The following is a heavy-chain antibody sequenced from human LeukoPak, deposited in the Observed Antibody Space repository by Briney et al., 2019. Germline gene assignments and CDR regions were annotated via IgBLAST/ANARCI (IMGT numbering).Heavy chain of an antibody. V-gene: IGHV4-59*08. D-gene: IGHD1-26*01. Sequence: KPSETLSLTCAVYGGSFSGYYWSWIRQPPGKGLEWIGYIYYSGSTNYNPSLKSRVTISVDTSKNQFSLKLSSVTAADTAVYYCARGRGGSYRNFYYYYGMDVWGQGTTVTVSS. CDR1: GGSFSGYY. J-gene: IGHJ6*02. CDR3: ARGRGGSYRNFYYYYGMDV. CDR2: IYYSGST.